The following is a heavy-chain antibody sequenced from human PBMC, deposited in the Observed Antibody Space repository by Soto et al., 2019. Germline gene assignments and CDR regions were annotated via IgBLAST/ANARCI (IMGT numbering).Heavy chain of an antibody. D-gene: IGHD1-7*01. CDR1: GFTFSSSG. V-gene: IGHV3-33*01. CDR2: IWYDGGNK. J-gene: IGHJ4*02. CDR3: ARGNWKYGYFDY. Sequence: QVQLVESGGGVVQPGRSLRLSCVASGFTFSSSGMHWVRQAPGKGLQWVAAIWYDGGNKYNVDSVKGRFTISRDNSKNTMYLQMNSLRAVDTAVYYCARGNWKYGYFDYWGQGTLVTVSS.